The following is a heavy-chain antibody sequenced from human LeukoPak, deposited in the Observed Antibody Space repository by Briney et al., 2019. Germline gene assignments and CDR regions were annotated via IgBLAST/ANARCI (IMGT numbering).Heavy chain of an antibody. V-gene: IGHV1-2*02. CDR3: ARASGSYWWFDS. Sequence: ASVKVSCKASGYTFTAYYMYWVRQAPGQGLEWMGWINPNSGGTNYAQKFQGSVTMTRDTSISTVYMELSRLRSDDTAVYYCARASGSYWWFDSWGQGTLVTVSS. D-gene: IGHD1-26*01. CDR2: INPNSGGT. J-gene: IGHJ5*01. CDR1: GYTFTAYY.